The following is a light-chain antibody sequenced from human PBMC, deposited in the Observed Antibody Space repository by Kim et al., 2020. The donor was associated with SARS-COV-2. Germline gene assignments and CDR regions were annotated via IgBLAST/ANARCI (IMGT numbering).Light chain of an antibody. CDR3: QKYYSAPWT. J-gene: IGKJ1*01. V-gene: IGKV1-27*01. Sequence: DIQMTQSPSSLSASVGDRVTITCRASQGISNYLAWYQHKPGKVPELLIYAASTLQSGVPSRFSGGRSGTDFTLTFSSLQPEDVATYYCQKYYSAPWTFGQGTKVDIK. CDR1: QGISNY. CDR2: AAS.